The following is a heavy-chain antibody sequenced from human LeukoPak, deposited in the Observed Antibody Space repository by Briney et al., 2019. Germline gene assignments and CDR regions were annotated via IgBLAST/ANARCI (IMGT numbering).Heavy chain of an antibody. D-gene: IGHD3-16*01. V-gene: IGHV4-61*02. CDR3: ARGRLGDSFDY. CDR1: GGSISSGNYY. CDR2: IYTSGTT. Sequence: PSQTLSLTCTVSGGSISSGNYYWSWIRQPAGKGLEWIGRIYTSGTTNYNPSLKSRVTISADTSKNQFSLNLSSVTAADTAVYYCARGRLGDSFDYWGQGTLVTVSS. J-gene: IGHJ4*02.